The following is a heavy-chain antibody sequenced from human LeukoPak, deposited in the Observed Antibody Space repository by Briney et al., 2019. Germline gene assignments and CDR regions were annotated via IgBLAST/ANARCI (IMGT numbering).Heavy chain of an antibody. CDR2: ISYDGSNK. CDR1: GFTFSSYA. J-gene: IGHJ3*02. V-gene: IGHV3-30*04. CDR3: ARGPPLPTPPRDDAFDI. Sequence: GGSLRLSCAASGFTFSSYAMHWVRQAPGKGLEWVAVISYDGSNKYYADSVKGRFTISRDNSKNTLYLQMNSLRAEDTAVYYCARGPPLPTPPRDDAFDIWGQGTMVTVSS.